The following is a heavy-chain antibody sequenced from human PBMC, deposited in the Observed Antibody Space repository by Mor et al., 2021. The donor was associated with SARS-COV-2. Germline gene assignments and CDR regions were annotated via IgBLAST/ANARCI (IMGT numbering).Heavy chain of an antibody. V-gene: IGHV4-61*02. D-gene: IGHD4-17*01. CDR2: GST. CDR3: ARDITVTTFNWFDP. J-gene: IGHJ5*02. Sequence: GSTNYNPSLKSRVTISVDTSKNQFSLKLSSATAADTAVYYCARDITVTTFNWFDPW.